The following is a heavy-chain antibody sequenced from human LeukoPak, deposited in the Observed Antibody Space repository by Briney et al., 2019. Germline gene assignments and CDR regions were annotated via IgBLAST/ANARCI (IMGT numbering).Heavy chain of an antibody. CDR3: ARHNPYYYGSGSRFDY. Sequence: SETLSLTCTVSGGSISSYYWSWIRQPPGKGLEWIGYIYYSGSTNYNPSLKSRVTISVDTSKNQFSLKLSSVTAADTAVYYCARHNPYYYGSGSRFDYWGQGTLVTVSS. CDR2: IYYSGST. D-gene: IGHD3-10*01. V-gene: IGHV4-59*08. J-gene: IGHJ4*02. CDR1: GGSISSYY.